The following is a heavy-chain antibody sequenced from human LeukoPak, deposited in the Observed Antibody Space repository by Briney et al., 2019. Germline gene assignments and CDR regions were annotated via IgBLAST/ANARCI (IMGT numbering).Heavy chain of an antibody. Sequence: GASVKVSCKGSGYSFSDYYLHWVRQAPGQELEWMGWINPNSGGTDYAQKFQGRVTMTRDTSISTAYMELSRLRSDDTAVYYCARVGAAAPDLWGRGTLVTVSS. V-gene: IGHV1-2*02. CDR3: ARVGAAAPDL. CDR1: GYSFSDYY. CDR2: INPNSGGT. D-gene: IGHD6-13*01. J-gene: IGHJ2*01.